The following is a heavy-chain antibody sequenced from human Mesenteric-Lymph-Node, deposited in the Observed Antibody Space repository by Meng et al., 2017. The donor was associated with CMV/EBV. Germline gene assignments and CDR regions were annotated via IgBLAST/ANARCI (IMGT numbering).Heavy chain of an antibody. Sequence: SVKVSCKASGGTFSSYAISWVRQAPGQGLEWMGGIIPIFGTANYAQKFQGRVTITTDESTSTAYMELSSLRSDDTAVYYCARGLHAWPPPLGDYWGQGTLVTVSS. CDR3: ARGLHAWPPPLGDY. CDR1: GGTFSSYA. V-gene: IGHV1-69*05. J-gene: IGHJ4*02. CDR2: IIPIFGTA. D-gene: IGHD1-26*01.